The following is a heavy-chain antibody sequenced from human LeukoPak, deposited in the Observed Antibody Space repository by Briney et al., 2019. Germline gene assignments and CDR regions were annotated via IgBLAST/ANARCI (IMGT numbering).Heavy chain of an antibody. J-gene: IGHJ4*02. CDR3: AKFRPITSVAGTIFHY. Sequence: GGSLRLSCAASGFTFSNAWMSWVRQAPGKGLEWVSALSGDGGHTFYADSVRGRFTISRDNSKNTLYLQMNTLKAEDTAVYYCAKFRPITSVAGTIFHYWGQGTLVTVSS. V-gene: IGHV3-23*01. CDR1: GFTFSNAW. CDR2: LSGDGGHT. D-gene: IGHD6-19*01.